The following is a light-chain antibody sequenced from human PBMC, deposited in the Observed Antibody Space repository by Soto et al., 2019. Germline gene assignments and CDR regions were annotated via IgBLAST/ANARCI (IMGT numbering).Light chain of an antibody. J-gene: IGKJ3*01. CDR1: HDISNY. CDR2: GAS. V-gene: IGKV1-33*01. CDR3: QYGDYLPL. Sequence: DIQMTQSPSSLSASVGDRVTITCQASHDISNYLNWYQHKAGKAPKILIYGASNLETGVPSRVSGSGSSTDFTFTISSLQPADIAAYYWQYGDYLPLFGPGTPVDRK.